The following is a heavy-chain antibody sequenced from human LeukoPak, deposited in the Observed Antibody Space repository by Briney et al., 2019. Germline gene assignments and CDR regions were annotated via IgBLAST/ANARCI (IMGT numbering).Heavy chain of an antibody. CDR2: ISGSGGST. V-gene: IGHV3-23*01. D-gene: IGHD3-22*01. Sequence: GGSLRLSCAASGFTFSSYAMSWVRQAPGKGLEWVSAISGSGGSTYYADSVKGRFTISRDNSKNTLYLQMNSLRAEDTVVYYCAKDLYYYDSSGYQYWGQGTLVTVSS. J-gene: IGHJ4*02. CDR1: GFTFSSYA. CDR3: AKDLYYYDSSGYQY.